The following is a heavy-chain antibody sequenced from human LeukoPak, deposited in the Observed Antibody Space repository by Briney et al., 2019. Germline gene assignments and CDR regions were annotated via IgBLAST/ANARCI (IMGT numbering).Heavy chain of an antibody. Sequence: SETLSLTCTVSGGSISSYYWSWIRQPAGKGLEWIGYIYYSGSTNYNPSLKSRVTISVDTSKNQFSLKLSSVTAADTAVYYCARDRGAGRFDYWGQGTLVTVSS. V-gene: IGHV4-59*01. D-gene: IGHD1-26*01. J-gene: IGHJ4*02. CDR3: ARDRGAGRFDY. CDR1: GGSISSYY. CDR2: IYYSGST.